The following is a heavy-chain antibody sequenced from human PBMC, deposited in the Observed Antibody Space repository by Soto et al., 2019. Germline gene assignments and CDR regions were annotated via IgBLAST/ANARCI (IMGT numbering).Heavy chain of an antibody. V-gene: IGHV1-69*01. CDR3: ARVVGYFDWLLFPPRGINGDYYYGMDV. CDR1: GGTFSSYA. Sequence: QVQLVQSGAEVKKPGSSVKVSCKASGGTFSSYAISWVRQAPGQGREWMGGIIPIFGTANYAQKFQGRVTITADESTSTAYMELSSLRSEDTAVYYCARVVGYFDWLLFPPRGINGDYYYGMDVWGQGTTVTVSS. CDR2: IIPIFGTA. J-gene: IGHJ6*02. D-gene: IGHD3-9*01.